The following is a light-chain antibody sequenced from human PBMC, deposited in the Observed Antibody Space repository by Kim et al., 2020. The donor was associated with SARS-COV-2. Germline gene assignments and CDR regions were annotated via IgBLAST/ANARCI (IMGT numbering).Light chain of an antibody. CDR2: TAS. CDR1: QSISSN. Sequence: PGETATLACRASQSISSNLAWYQQKPGQAPRLLINTASTRATGIPARFSGSGSGTEFTLTISSLQSEDFAVYYCHQYNSWPPAWTFGQGTKLEI. J-gene: IGKJ1*01. V-gene: IGKV3-15*01. CDR3: HQYNSWPPAWT.